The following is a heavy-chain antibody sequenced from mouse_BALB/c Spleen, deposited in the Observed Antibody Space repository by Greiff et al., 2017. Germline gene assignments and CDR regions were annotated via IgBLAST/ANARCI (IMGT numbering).Heavy chain of an antibody. D-gene: IGHD1-1*01. J-gene: IGHJ2*01. CDR2: IDPSDSET. Sequence: VQLQQSGPQLVRPGASVKISCKASGYSFTSYWMHWVKQRPGQGLEWIGMIDPSDSETRLNQKFKDKATLTVDKSSSTAYMQLSSPTSEDSAVYYCARWGYGSSYFDYWGQGTTLTVSS. CDR3: ARWGYGSSYFDY. V-gene: IGHV1S127*01. CDR1: GYSFTSYW.